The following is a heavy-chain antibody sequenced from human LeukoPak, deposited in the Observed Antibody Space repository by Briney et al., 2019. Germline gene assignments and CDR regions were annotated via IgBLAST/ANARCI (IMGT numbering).Heavy chain of an antibody. CDR2: ISSSGSTI. CDR1: GFTFSNAW. Sequence: GGSLRLSCAASGFTFSNAWMNWVRQAPGKGLEWVSYISSSGSTIYYADSVKGRFTISRDNAKNSLYLQMNSLRAEDTAVYYCARYPVFGEYYYYMDVWGKGTTVTVSS. CDR3: ARYPVFGEYYYYMDV. D-gene: IGHD3-3*01. J-gene: IGHJ6*03. V-gene: IGHV3-48*04.